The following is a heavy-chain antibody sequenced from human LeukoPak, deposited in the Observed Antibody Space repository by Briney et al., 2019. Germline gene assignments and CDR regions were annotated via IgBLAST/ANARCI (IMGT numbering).Heavy chain of an antibody. CDR3: ASRYWNDEYYFDY. J-gene: IGHJ4*02. Sequence: GESLKISCKGSGYSFTSYWIGWVRQMPGKGLEWMGIIYPGDSDTRYSPSFQGQVTISADKSIGTAYLQWIRLEHSDTAMYYCASRYWNDEYYFDYWGQGTLVTVSS. CDR2: IYPGDSDT. D-gene: IGHD1-1*01. V-gene: IGHV5-51*01. CDR1: GYSFTSYW.